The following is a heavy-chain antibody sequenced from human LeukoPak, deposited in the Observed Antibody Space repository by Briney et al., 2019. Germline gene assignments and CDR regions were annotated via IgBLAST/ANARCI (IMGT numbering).Heavy chain of an antibody. CDR2: VYYSGST. CDR1: GGSISSDGYS. V-gene: IGHV4-31*03. Sequence: SETLSLTCTVSGGSISSDGYSWTWIRQHPGKGLEWLGYVYYSGSTYYNPSLKSRLTISIDTSENQFSLRLSSVTAADTAVYYCARRGGDSSGNFDYWGQGTLVTVSS. D-gene: IGHD3-22*01. CDR3: ARRGGDSSGNFDY. J-gene: IGHJ4*02.